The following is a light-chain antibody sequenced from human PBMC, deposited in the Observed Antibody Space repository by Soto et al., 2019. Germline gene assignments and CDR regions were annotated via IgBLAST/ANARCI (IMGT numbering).Light chain of an antibody. CDR2: GAS. V-gene: IGKV3-20*01. CDR3: QQFESYPIT. CDR1: QSVTSSY. Sequence: IVLTQSPGTLSLSPDEISTLSCSASQSVTSSYLTWYQQKPGQAPRLLIYGASSRTTGIPDRFSGSGSGTEFTLTISSLQPEDFGTYYCQQFESYPITFGQGTRLEIK. J-gene: IGKJ5*01.